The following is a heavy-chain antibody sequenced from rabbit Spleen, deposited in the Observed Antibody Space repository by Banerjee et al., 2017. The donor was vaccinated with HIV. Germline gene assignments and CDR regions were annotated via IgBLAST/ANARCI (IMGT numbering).Heavy chain of an antibody. J-gene: IGHJ4*01. D-gene: IGHD4-2*01. CDR3: VRDQAGYVGFGPFYFNL. CDR1: GFSFSSNYW. Sequence: EESGGDLVKPEGSLTLTCTASGFSFSSNYWICWVRQAPGKGLEWIACISTGSGRTHYASWAKGRFTISKTSSTTVTLQMTSLTAADTATYFCVRDQAGYVGFGPFYFNLWGPGTLVTVS. CDR2: ISTGSGRT. V-gene: IGHV1S45*01.